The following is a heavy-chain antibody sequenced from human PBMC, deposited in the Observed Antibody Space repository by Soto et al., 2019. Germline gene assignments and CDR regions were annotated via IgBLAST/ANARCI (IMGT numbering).Heavy chain of an antibody. Sequence: GGSLRLSCAASGFTFSNAWMSWVRQAPGKGLEWVGRMKSKTDGGTTAYAAPVKGRFTISRDDSKNTLYLQMNSLKTEDTAVYYCTTPHSSSSPDAFDIWGQGTMVTVSS. V-gene: IGHV3-15*01. D-gene: IGHD6-13*01. CDR2: MKSKTDGGTT. CDR3: TTPHSSSSPDAFDI. CDR1: GFTFSNAW. J-gene: IGHJ3*02.